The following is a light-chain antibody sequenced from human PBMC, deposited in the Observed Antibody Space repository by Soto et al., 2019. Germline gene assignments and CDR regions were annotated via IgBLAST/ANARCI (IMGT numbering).Light chain of an antibody. CDR3: HSYTSSLSALV. CDR1: SSNIGAGYD. V-gene: IGLV1-40*01. CDR2: GNS. Sequence: QSVLTQPPSVSGAPGQRVTISCTGSSSNIGAGYDVHWYQQLPGTAPKLLIYGNSNRPSGVPDRFSGSKSGTSASLAITGLQAEDEADYYCHSYTSSLSALVFGGGTKLTVL. J-gene: IGLJ2*01.